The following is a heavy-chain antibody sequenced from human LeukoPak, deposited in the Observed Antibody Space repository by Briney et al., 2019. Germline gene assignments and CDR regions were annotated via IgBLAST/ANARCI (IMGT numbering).Heavy chain of an antibody. J-gene: IGHJ3*02. V-gene: IGHV3-11*01. Sequence: GGSLRLSCVSPGFTFSDYYMSWIRQAPGKGLEWVSYISSSGSTINYADSVKGRFTISRDNSKNTLYLQMNSLRAEDTAVYYCAKGRYSSGSGSDAFDIWGQGTMVTVSS. CDR2: ISSSGSTI. CDR1: GFTFSDYY. CDR3: AKGRYSSGSGSDAFDI. D-gene: IGHD6-19*01.